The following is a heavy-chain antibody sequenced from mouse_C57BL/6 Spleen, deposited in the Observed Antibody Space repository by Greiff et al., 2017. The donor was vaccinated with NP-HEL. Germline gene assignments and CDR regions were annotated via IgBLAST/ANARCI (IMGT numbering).Heavy chain of an antibody. V-gene: IGHV1-62-2*01. CDR3: ARHEDLYADSAMDY. CDR1: GYTFTEYS. D-gene: IGHD2-14*01. J-gene: IGHJ4*01. Sequence: QVQLQQSGAELVKPGASVKLSCKASGYTFTEYSIHGVKQRPGQGLEWIGLFYPGSGSIKYNEEFKDKATLTADKSSSTVDMELGRLTSEHSALYFCARHEDLYADSAMDYWGEGTSRTVSS. CDR2: FYPGSGSI.